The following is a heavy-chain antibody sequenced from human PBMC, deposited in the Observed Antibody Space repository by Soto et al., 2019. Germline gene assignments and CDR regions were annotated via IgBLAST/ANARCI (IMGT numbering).Heavy chain of an antibody. J-gene: IGHJ3*02. V-gene: IGHV3-33*01. Sequence: QVQLVESGGGVVQPGQSLRLSCAASGFTVSNYGMHWVRHAPGKVLEWVAVIWKDVNNKYYRDSVKGRLTISRDNSKKMMELRLSNLRGEAPAVYYRARGGSWTDQAFDIWGQGRMVTGSS. CDR1: GFTVSNYG. CDR2: IWKDVNNK. D-gene: IGHD6-6*01. CDR3: ARGGSWTDQAFDI.